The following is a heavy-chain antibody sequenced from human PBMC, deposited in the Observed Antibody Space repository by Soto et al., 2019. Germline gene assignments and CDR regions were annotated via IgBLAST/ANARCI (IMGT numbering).Heavy chain of an antibody. CDR2: MNPNSGNT. Sequence: PSVKVSCKASGYTFTSYDINWVRQATGQGLEWMGWMNPNSGNTGYAQKFQGRVTMTRNTSISTAYMELSSLRSEDTAVYYCAREIAVAGTTTDYWGQGTLVTVSS. J-gene: IGHJ4*02. CDR3: AREIAVAGTTTDY. D-gene: IGHD6-19*01. V-gene: IGHV1-8*01. CDR1: GYTFTSYD.